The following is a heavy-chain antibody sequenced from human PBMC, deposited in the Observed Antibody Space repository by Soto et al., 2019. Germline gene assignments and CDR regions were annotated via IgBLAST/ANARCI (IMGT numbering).Heavy chain of an antibody. D-gene: IGHD2-15*01. CDR1: GGSISSSSYY. V-gene: IGHV4-39*01. J-gene: IGHJ4*02. CDR3: ARHTPAISISDH. CDR2: IYYSGST. Sequence: QLQLQESGPGLVKPSETLSLTCTVSGGSISSSSYYWGWIRQPPGKGLEWIGSIYYSGSTYYNPSFKSRVSIAVDKSKNHFALKLSSVTAADTAVYYCARHTPAISISDHWGQGTLVTVSS.